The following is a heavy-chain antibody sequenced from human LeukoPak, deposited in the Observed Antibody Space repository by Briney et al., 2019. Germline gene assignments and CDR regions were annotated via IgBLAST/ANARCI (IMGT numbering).Heavy chain of an antibody. CDR1: GFTFSSYG. D-gene: IGHD2-2*02. CDR2: IRYDGSNK. Sequence: PGGSLRLSCAASGFTFSSYGMHWVRQAPGKGLEWVAFIRYDGSNKYYADSVKGRFTISRDNSKNTLYLQMNSLRAEDTAVYYCATTHCSSTSCYTGRPLVYWGQGTLVTVSS. CDR3: ATTHCSSTSCYTGRPLVY. V-gene: IGHV3-30*02. J-gene: IGHJ4*02.